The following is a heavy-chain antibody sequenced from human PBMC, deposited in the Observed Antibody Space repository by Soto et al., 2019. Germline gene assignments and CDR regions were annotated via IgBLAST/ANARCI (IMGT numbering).Heavy chain of an antibody. CDR2: IIPFFGTT. CDR1: GGPFSSYA. V-gene: IGHV1-69*06. J-gene: IGHJ6*02. CDR3: ARHPGSTSRLVYGMDV. D-gene: IGHD2-2*01. Sequence: QVQLVQYGAEVKKPGSSVKVSCKASGGPFSSYAISWVRQAPGQGLEWMGGIIPFFGTTNYAQKFQDRVTITADKSTNTAHMELRSLRYEDTAVYYCARHPGSTSRLVYGMDVWGQGTTVTVSS.